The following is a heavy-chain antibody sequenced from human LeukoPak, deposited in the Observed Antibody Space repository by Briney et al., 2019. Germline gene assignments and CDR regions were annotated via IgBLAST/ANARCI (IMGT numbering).Heavy chain of an antibody. Sequence: PSETLSLTCAVYGGSFSGYYWSWIRQPPGKGLEWIGEINHSGSTNYNPSLTSRVTISVDTSKNQFSLKLSSVTAADTAVYYCARAYDFWSGYYPLDYWGQGTLVTVSS. V-gene: IGHV4-34*01. CDR1: GGSFSGYY. J-gene: IGHJ4*02. D-gene: IGHD3-3*01. CDR3: ARAYDFWSGYYPLDY. CDR2: INHSGST.